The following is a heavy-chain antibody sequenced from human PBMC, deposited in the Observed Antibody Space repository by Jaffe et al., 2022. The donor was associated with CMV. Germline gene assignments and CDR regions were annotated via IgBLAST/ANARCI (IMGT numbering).Heavy chain of an antibody. CDR1: GGSISNSAYY. V-gene: IGHV4-39*01. Sequence: QVQLQESGPGLVKPSETLSLTCTVSGGSISNSAYYWGWIRQPPGKGLEWIGSINYSGRTYYNPSLKSRVAISIDTSSNQFSLKLSSVTAADTAEYYCARRTHDYPDYDTRYHYYYYGMDVWGQGTTVTVSS. CDR3: ARRTHDYPDYDTRYHYYYYGMDV. D-gene: IGHD4-17*01. CDR2: INYSGRT. J-gene: IGHJ6*02.